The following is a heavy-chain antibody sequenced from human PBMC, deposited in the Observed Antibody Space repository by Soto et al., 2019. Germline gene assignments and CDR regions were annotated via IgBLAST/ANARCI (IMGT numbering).Heavy chain of an antibody. V-gene: IGHV3-74*03. D-gene: IGHD2-15*01. J-gene: IGHJ4*02. Sequence: EVQLVESRGGLVQPGGSLRLSCAASGFTFSSYWMHWVRQAPGKGLVWVSRINIDGSSTTYADSVKGRFTISRDNAKNTLYLQMNSLRVEDTAVYFCARGRGYCSGRSCFVDFWGQGTLVTVSS. CDR1: GFTFSSYW. CDR3: ARGRGYCSGRSCFVDF. CDR2: INIDGSST.